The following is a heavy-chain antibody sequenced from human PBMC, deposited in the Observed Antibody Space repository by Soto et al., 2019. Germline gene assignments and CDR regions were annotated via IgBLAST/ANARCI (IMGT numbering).Heavy chain of an antibody. CDR1: GFTFSDYY. J-gene: IGHJ4*02. D-gene: IGHD3-16*01. Sequence: PGGSLSLSCAASGFTFSDYYMSWIRQAPGKGLEWVSYISISSSYTNYADSVKGRFTISRDNAKNSLYLQMNSLRAEDTAVYYCARGSGGAGPFDYWGQGTLVTVSS. CDR2: ISISSSYT. CDR3: ARGSGGAGPFDY. V-gene: IGHV3-11*06.